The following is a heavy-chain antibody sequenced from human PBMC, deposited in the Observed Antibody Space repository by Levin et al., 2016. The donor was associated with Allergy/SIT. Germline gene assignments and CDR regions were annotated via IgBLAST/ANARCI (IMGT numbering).Heavy chain of an antibody. Sequence: GESLKISCVASGFPFSSHYGMHWVRQAPGKGLEWVAVTSYDGSKKYYADSVKGRLTISRDNSKNTLNLQMTSLRPEDTAVYYCARDKIDCSSTSCLYTVYWGMDVWGQGTTVTVSS. CDR1: GFPFSSHYG. V-gene: IGHV3-30*19. CDR3: ARDKIDCSSTSCLYTVYWGMDV. D-gene: IGHD2-2*01. J-gene: IGHJ6*02. CDR2: TSYDGSKK.